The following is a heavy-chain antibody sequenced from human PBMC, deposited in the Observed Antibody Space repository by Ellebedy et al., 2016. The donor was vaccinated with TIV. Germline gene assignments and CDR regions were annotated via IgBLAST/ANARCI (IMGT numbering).Heavy chain of an antibody. CDR3: VTYNYDRSGYYSDY. J-gene: IGHJ4*02. V-gene: IGHV3-64D*06. D-gene: IGHD3-22*01. CDR1: GFTFSNNA. Sequence: GESLKISCSASGFTFSNNAIHWVRQAPGKGLEYVSAISSSGGSTYYADSVKGRFTISRDTSKNTLYLQLSSLRVEDTAVYYCVTYNYDRSGYYSDYWGQGTLVTVSS. CDR2: ISSSGGST.